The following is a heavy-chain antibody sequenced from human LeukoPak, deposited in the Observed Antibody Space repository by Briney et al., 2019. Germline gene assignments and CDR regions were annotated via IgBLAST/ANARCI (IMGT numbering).Heavy chain of an antibody. J-gene: IGHJ4*02. CDR2: ISGSGGST. V-gene: IGHV3-23*01. CDR3: AKDIIGYGSGSYMR. Sequence: GGSLRLSCAASGFTFSSYAMSWVRQAPGKGLEWVSAISGSGGSTYYADSVKGRFTISRDNAKNSLYLQMNSLRAEDTALYYCAKDIIGYGSGSYMRWGQGTLVTVSS. D-gene: IGHD3-10*01. CDR1: GFTFSSYA.